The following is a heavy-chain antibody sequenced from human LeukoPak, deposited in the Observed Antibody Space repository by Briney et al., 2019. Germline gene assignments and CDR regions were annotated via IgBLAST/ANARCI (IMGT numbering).Heavy chain of an antibody. CDR1: GGSFSGYY. CDR2: INHSGST. Sequence: SETLSLTCAVYGGSFSGYYLSWIRQPPGKGLEWIGEINHSGSTNYNPSLKSRVTISVDTSKNQFSLKLSSVTAADTAVYYCARGRSRGGYMDVWGKGTTVTVSS. V-gene: IGHV4-34*01. D-gene: IGHD3-10*01. J-gene: IGHJ6*03. CDR3: ARGRSRGGYMDV.